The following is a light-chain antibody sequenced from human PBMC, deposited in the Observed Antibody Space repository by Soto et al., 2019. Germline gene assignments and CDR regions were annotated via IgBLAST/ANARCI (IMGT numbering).Light chain of an antibody. CDR3: QQYGSSPRT. Sequence: EIVLTQSPGTLSLSPGERATLSCRASQSVSSIHLAWYQQKPGQAPRLLIYGASSRATGIPDMFSGSGSGTDFTLTISRLEPEDFAVYYCQQYGSSPRTFGQGTKVEIK. V-gene: IGKV3-20*01. J-gene: IGKJ1*01. CDR2: GAS. CDR1: QSVSSIH.